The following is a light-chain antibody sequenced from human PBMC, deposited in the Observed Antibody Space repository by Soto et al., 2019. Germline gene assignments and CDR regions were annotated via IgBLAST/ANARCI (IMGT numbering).Light chain of an antibody. V-gene: IGLV2-14*01. CDR3: SSYPSDITLEV. CDR1: SSDVGGYNY. Sequence: QSALTQPASVSGSPGQSIAISCTGTSSDVGGYNYVSWYQQHPGKAPKLMIYAVSDRPSGVSNRFPGAKSGNTASLTISGLQAEDDAYYYCSSYPSDITLEVFGGGTKLTVL. CDR2: AVS. J-gene: IGLJ2*01.